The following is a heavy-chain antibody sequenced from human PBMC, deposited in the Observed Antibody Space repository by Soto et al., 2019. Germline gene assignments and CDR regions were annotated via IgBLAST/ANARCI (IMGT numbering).Heavy chain of an antibody. CDR2: IYPDDSDT. CDR3: ARTRSFTLGFYYDGMDV. D-gene: IGHD6-6*01. Sequence: PGESLKISCKGSGYSFFGYWIGWVRQMPGKGLEWMGIIYPDDSDTRYSPSFQGQVTISADKSLRTAYLQWTSLKASDTALYYCARTRSFTLGFYYDGMDVWGQGTTVTVSS. V-gene: IGHV5-51*01. J-gene: IGHJ6*02. CDR1: GYSFFGYW.